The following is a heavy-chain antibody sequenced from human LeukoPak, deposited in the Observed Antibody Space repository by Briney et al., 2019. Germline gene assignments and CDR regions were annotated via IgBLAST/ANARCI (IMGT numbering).Heavy chain of an antibody. V-gene: IGHV1-46*01. CDR2: INPSGGST. J-gene: IGHJ4*02. D-gene: IGHD4-23*01. CDR1: GYTFTSYY. CDR3: ARGEPTVVTLISLDY. Sequence: ASVKVSCKASGYTFTSYYMHWVRQAPGQGFEWMGIINPSGGSTSYAQKFQGRVTMTRDMSTSTVYMELSSLRSEDTAVYYCARGEPTVVTLISLDYWGQGTLVTVSS.